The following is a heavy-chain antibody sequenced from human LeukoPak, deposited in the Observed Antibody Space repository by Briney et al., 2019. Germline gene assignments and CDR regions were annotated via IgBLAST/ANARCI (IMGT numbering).Heavy chain of an antibody. CDR1: GGSISSSSYY. Sequence: SETLSLTCTVSGGSISSSSYYWGWIRQPPGKGLEGIGSIYYSGSTYYNPSLKSRVTISVDTSKNQFSLKLTSVTAADTAVYYCARGRGEGRGISLVRGVRAPAYNWFDPWGHGTLVSVSS. J-gene: IGHJ5*02. D-gene: IGHD3-10*01. CDR2: IYYSGST. V-gene: IGHV4-39*07. CDR3: ARGRGEGRGISLVRGVRAPAYNWFDP.